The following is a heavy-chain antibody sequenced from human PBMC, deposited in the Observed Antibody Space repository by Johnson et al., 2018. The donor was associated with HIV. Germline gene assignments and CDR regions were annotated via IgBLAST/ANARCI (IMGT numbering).Heavy chain of an antibody. D-gene: IGHD6-6*01. V-gene: IGHV3-66*01. CDR2: IFSGGST. Sequence: EVQLVESGGGLVQPGGSLRLSCAASGITVSSNYMSWVRQAPGKGLEWVSVIFSGGSTYYADSVKGRFPISRDNSKNTPYLQMNSLRAADTAVYYCATLEYSSSPGGYGAFDIWGQGTMVTVSP. CDR3: ATLEYSSSPGGYGAFDI. J-gene: IGHJ3*02. CDR1: GITVSSNY.